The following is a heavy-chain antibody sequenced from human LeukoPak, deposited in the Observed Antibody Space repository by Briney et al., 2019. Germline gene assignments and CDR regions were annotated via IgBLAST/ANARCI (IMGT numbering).Heavy chain of an antibody. V-gene: IGHV1-69*06. Sequence: SVKVSCKASGGTFSSYAISWVRQAPGQGLEWMGGIIPIFGTANYAQKFQGRVTITADKSTSTAYMELSSLRSEDTAVYYCARVLGYDSSGYYLYYFDYWGQGTLVTVSS. D-gene: IGHD3-22*01. CDR1: GGTFSSYA. J-gene: IGHJ4*02. CDR2: IIPIFGTA. CDR3: ARVLGYDSSGYYLYYFDY.